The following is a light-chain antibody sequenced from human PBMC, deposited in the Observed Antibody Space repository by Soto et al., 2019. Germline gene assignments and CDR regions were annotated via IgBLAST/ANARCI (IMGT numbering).Light chain of an antibody. CDR3: KQYYSTPFT. CDR2: WAS. J-gene: IGKJ3*01. Sequence: DIVMTQSPDSLAVSLGERATINCKSSQSVLYSSNNKNYLAWYQQKPGQPPKLLIYWASPRESGVPDRFSGSGSGTDFTLTISSLQAEDVAVYYCKQYYSTPFTFGPGTKVDIK. CDR1: QSVLYSSNNKNY. V-gene: IGKV4-1*01.